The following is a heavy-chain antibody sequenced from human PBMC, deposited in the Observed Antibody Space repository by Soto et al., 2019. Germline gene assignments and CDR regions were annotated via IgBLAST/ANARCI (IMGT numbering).Heavy chain of an antibody. Sequence: QGQLVESGGGVVQPGRSLRLSCAASGFSFSSYGMDWVRLAPGKGLEWVAATTYDGGIKYYVDSVKGRFTISRDNSKNTLYLQMNSLRVEDTATYYCAGALENPYFYYGLNVWGQGTTVTVSS. CDR2: TTYDGGIK. CDR3: AGALENPYFYYGLNV. V-gene: IGHV3-30*03. J-gene: IGHJ6*02. D-gene: IGHD1-1*01. CDR1: GFSFSSYG.